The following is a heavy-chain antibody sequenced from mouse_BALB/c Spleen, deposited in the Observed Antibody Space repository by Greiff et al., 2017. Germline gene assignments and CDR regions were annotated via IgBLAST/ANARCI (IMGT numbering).Heavy chain of an antibody. CDR3: AMGGTRAWFAY. J-gene: IGHJ3*01. CDR1: GYTFTSYV. D-gene: IGHD3-3*01. Sequence: EVQLQQSGPELVKPGASVKMSCKASGYTFTSYVMHWVKQKPGQGLEWIGYINPYNDGTKYNEKFKGKATLTSDKSSSTAYMELSSLTSEDSAVYYCAMGGTRAWFAYWGQGTLVTVSA. V-gene: IGHV1-14*01. CDR2: INPYNDGT.